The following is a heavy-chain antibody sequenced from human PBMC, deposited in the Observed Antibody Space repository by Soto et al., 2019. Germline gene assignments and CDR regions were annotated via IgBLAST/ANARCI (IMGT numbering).Heavy chain of an antibody. CDR3: ATAAVLRFLEWSTTYYYYMDV. V-gene: IGHV1-24*01. CDR2: FDPEDGET. D-gene: IGHD3-3*01. Sequence: ASVKVSCKVSGYTLTELSMHWVRQAPGKGLEWMGGFDPEDGETIYAQKFQGRVTMTEDTSTDTAYMELSSLRSEDTAVYYCATAAVLRFLEWSTTYYYYMDVLGKGTTVTVSS. CDR1: GYTLTELS. J-gene: IGHJ6*03.